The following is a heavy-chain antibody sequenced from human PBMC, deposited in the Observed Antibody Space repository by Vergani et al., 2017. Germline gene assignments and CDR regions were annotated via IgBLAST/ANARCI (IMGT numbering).Heavy chain of an antibody. CDR3: ARQEAVAGTPLDY. J-gene: IGHJ4*02. CDR1: GGSISSYY. Sequence: QVQLQESGPGLVKPSGTLSLTCTVSGGSISSYYWSWIRQPPGKGLEWIGYIYYSGSTNYNPSLKSRVTISVDTSKNQFSLKLSSVTAADTAVYYCARQEAVAGTPLDYWGQGTLVTVSS. CDR2: IYYSGST. D-gene: IGHD6-19*01. V-gene: IGHV4-59*08.